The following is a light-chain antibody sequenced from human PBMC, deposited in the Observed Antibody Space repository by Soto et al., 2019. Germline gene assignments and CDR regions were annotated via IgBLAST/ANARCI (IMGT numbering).Light chain of an antibody. CDR3: LQALQTTFT. J-gene: IGKJ4*01. CDR1: QSLLHSSGRYY. CDR2: LGS. Sequence: DIVMTQSPLSLPVTPGEPASISCRSSQSLLHSSGRYYLDWYLQKPGQSPQLLIYLGSHRASGVPDRFSGSESGTDFTLTISRVAAEDVGIYYCLQALQTTFTFGGGTRVEIK. V-gene: IGKV2-28*01.